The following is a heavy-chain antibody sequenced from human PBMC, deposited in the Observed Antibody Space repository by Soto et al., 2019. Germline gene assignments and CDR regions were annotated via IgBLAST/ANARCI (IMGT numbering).Heavy chain of an antibody. D-gene: IGHD7-27*01. CDR2: ISPIFGTT. J-gene: IGHJ5*02. CDR3: ATIWGGGLNSDGYNWLDP. V-gene: IGHV1-69*01. CDR1: GGTFSAYT. Sequence: QVRLVQSGAEVKKPGSSVKISCQASGGTFSAYTLSWVRQVPGQGLEWLGGISPIFGTTKYAPKFQARVTITADESAGTAYMELSSLRSDDTAVYYCATIWGGGLNSDGYNWLDPWGQGTRVTVSS.